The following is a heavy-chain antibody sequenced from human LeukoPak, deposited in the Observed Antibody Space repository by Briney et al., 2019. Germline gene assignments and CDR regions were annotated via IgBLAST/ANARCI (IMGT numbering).Heavy chain of an antibody. CDR2: INPRNNRT. Sequence: ASVKVSCKTSGYTFTGYYMHWVRQAPGQGLEWMGIINPRNNRTTYAQKFQGRVTMTRDVSTSTVYVELSSLRSEDTAVYYCARDRIPTTMIVVFIHDEAFDIWGQGTMVSVSS. J-gene: IGHJ3*02. V-gene: IGHV1-46*01. CDR3: ARDRIPTTMIVVFIHDEAFDI. D-gene: IGHD3-22*01. CDR1: GYTFTGYY.